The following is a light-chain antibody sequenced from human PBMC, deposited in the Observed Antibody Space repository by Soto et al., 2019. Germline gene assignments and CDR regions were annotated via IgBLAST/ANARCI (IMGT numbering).Light chain of an antibody. V-gene: IGKV3-20*01. CDR1: QSVTSDF. CDR2: GAS. Sequence: EIVLTQSPGTLSLSPGERATLSCRASQSVTSDFLAWYQQKPGQAPRLLIYGASTRAAGVPDRFSGSGSGTDFTLTITRLEPEDFAVYYCQQYGRSSPMFTFGQGTKLGV. CDR3: QQYGRSSPMFT. J-gene: IGKJ2*01.